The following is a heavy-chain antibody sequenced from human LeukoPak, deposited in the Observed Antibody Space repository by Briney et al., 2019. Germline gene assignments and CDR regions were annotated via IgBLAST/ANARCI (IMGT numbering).Heavy chain of an antibody. V-gene: IGHV3-74*01. Sequence: GGSLRLSCAASEFTISRYWMHWVRQAPGKGLVWVSNINNDGSITTYADSVKGRFTISRDNSKNTLYLQMNSLRAEDTAVYYCARVVGATWPGAFDIWGQGTMVTVSS. CDR1: EFTISRYW. D-gene: IGHD1-26*01. CDR2: INNDGSIT. J-gene: IGHJ3*02. CDR3: ARVVGATWPGAFDI.